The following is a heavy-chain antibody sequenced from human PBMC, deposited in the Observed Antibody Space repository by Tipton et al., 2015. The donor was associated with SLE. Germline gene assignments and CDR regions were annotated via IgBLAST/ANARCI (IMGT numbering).Heavy chain of an antibody. Sequence: SLRLSCAASGFTFSSHGMHWVRQAPGKGLEWVAVIWYDGSNKYYADSVKGRFTISRDNSKNTLYLQMNSLRAEDTAVYYCLRSPNYYYGMDIWGQGTMVTVSS. CDR1: GFTFSSHG. J-gene: IGHJ6*02. V-gene: IGHV3-33*08. CDR3: LRSPNYYYGMDI. CDR2: IWYDGSNK.